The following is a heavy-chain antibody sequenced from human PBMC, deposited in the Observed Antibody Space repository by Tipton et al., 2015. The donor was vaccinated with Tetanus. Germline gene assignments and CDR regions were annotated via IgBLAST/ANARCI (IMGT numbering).Heavy chain of an antibody. CDR3: VRGRGLGEYSFGFEY. CDR2: IFYIGTT. CDR1: NGSLTVGGYY. Sequence: TLSLTCSVSNGSLTVGGYYWSWIRQHPGKGPEWLGYIFYIGTTYYNPSLQSRISISADTSKNQFPLRLTSVTAADTAVYYCVRGRGLGEYSFGFEYWGRGALVTVSS. V-gene: IGHV4-31*03. J-gene: IGHJ4*02. D-gene: IGHD4-11*01.